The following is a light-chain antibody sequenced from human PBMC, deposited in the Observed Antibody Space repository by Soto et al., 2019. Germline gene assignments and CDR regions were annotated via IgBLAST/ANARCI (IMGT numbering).Light chain of an antibody. Sequence: IVLTQSPGTLSLSPGERATLSCMASQSVSSSYLAWYQQKPGQAPRLLIYGASSRATGIPDRFSGSGSGTDFTLTISRLEPEDFAVYYCQQYGSSPPLTFGGGTKVDI. V-gene: IGKV3-20*01. J-gene: IGKJ4*01. CDR2: GAS. CDR3: QQYGSSPPLT. CDR1: QSVSSSY.